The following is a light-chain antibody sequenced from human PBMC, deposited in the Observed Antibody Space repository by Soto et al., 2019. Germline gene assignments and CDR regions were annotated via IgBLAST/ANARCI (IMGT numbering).Light chain of an antibody. J-gene: IGKJ4*01. CDR1: QSVSSNS. CDR2: GAS. CDR3: QHAGRSPPLT. Sequence: EVVLTQSPGTLSLSPGDRATLSCTASQSVSSNSLAWYQQIPGQPPRLLIYGASSRATGVPDRFTGSGSETHCTLTITSLEPEDCAGFYCQHAGRSPPLTFGGGTKGEIK. V-gene: IGKV3-20*01.